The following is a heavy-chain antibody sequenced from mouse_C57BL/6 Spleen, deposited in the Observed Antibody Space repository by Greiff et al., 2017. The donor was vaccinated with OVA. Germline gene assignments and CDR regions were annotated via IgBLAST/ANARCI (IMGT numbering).Heavy chain of an antibody. Sequence: QVQLKESGAELVRPGASVTLSCKASGYTFTDYEMHWVKQTPVHGLEWIGAIDPETGGTAYNQKFKGKAILTADKSSSTAYMELRSLTSEDSAVYYCTRRELGRHYFDYWGQGTTLTVSS. CDR1: GYTFTDYE. D-gene: IGHD4-1*01. V-gene: IGHV1-15*01. J-gene: IGHJ2*01. CDR3: TRRELGRHYFDY. CDR2: IDPETGGT.